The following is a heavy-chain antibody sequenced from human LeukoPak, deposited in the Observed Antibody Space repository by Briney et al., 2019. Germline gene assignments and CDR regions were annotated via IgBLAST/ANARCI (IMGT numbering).Heavy chain of an antibody. V-gene: IGHV1-69*05. CDR2: IIPIFGTA. D-gene: IGHD3-3*01. J-gene: IGHJ4*02. CDR1: GGTFSGYA. Sequence: PGASVTVSCTASGGTFSGYAISWVRQAPGQGLEWMGGIIPIFGTANYAQKFQGRVTITTDESTNTAYMELSSLRSEDTAVYYCARDLGDFWSGYYPYWGQGTLVTVSS. CDR3: ARDLGDFWSGYYPY.